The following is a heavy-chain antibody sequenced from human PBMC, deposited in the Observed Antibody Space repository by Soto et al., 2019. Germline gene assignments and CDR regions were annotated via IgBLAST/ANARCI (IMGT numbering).Heavy chain of an antibody. CDR2: FDPEDGET. CDR3: TTDRSRNDGSGYYYIDY. Sequence: ASVKVSCKVSGYTLTELSMHWVRQAPGKGLEWMGRFDPEDGETIYAQKFQGRVTMTEDTSTDTAYMELSSLRSEDTAVYYCTTDRSRNDGSGYYYIDYWGQGTLVTVSS. J-gene: IGHJ4*02. V-gene: IGHV1-24*01. D-gene: IGHD3-22*01. CDR1: GYTLTELS.